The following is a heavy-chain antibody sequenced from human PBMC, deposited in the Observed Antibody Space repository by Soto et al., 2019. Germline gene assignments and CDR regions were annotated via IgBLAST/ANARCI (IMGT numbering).Heavy chain of an antibody. D-gene: IGHD4-17*01. J-gene: IGHJ3*02. CDR3: ARNGVGETTVGTSDAFDI. Sequence: QLQLQESGPGLVKPSETLSLTCTVSGGSISSSSYYWGWIRQPPGKGLEWIGSIYYSGSTYYNPSLKSRVTISVDTSKNQFSRKLSSVTAADTAVYYCARNGVGETTVGTSDAFDIWGQGTMVTVSS. CDR1: GGSISSSSYY. V-gene: IGHV4-39*01. CDR2: IYYSGST.